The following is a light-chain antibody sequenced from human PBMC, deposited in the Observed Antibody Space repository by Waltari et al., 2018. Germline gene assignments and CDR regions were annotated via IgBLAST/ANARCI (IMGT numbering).Light chain of an antibody. CDR3: TSRDSSVYRHV. Sequence: SSELTQDPAVSVALGQTVRITCQGDSLRKYYATWYQQKPGQATVLVIFGENKRPSGIPDRFSGSNSGNTASLTITGAQAEDEADYHCTSRDSSVYRHVFGTGTKVTVL. V-gene: IGLV3-19*01. CDR2: GEN. CDR1: SLRKYY. J-gene: IGLJ1*01.